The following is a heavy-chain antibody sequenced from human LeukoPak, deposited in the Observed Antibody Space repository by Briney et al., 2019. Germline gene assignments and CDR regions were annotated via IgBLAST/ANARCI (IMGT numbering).Heavy chain of an antibody. Sequence: PSETLSLTCTVSGGSISSSSYYWSWIRQPPGKGLEWIGYIYYSGSTNYNPSLKSRVTISVDTSKNQFSLKLSSVTAADTAVYYCARGSGYDAIGYWGQGTLVTVSS. CDR2: IYYSGST. D-gene: IGHD5-12*01. CDR1: GGSISSSSYY. V-gene: IGHV4-61*01. J-gene: IGHJ4*02. CDR3: ARGSGYDAIGY.